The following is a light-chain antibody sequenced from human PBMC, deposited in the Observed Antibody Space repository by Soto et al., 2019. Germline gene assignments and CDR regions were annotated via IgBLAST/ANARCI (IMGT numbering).Light chain of an antibody. Sequence: AIQMTQSPSSLSASVGDTVTFTCRASQAIRNDLGWFQQRPGKPPKLLIYGISILQTGVPSRFSGSGSGTDFTLTISGLQPEDFAIYYCLHDALFPYSFGQGTRLEI. CDR3: LHDALFPYS. J-gene: IGKJ2*03. V-gene: IGKV1-6*01. CDR1: QAIRND. CDR2: GIS.